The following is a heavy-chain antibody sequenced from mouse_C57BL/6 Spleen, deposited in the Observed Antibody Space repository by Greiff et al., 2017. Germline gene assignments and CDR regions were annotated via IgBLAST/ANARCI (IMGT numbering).Heavy chain of an antibody. J-gene: IGHJ1*03. CDR3: ARALYDYDGWYFDV. CDR2: INPSSGYT. Sequence: VQLQQSGAELARPGASVKMSCKASGYTFTSYTMHWVKQRPGRGLEWIGYINPSSGYTKYNQKFKDKATLTADKSSSTAYMQLSSLTSEDSAVYYCARALYDYDGWYFDVWGTGTTVTVSS. CDR1: GYTFTSYT. D-gene: IGHD2-4*01. V-gene: IGHV1-4*01.